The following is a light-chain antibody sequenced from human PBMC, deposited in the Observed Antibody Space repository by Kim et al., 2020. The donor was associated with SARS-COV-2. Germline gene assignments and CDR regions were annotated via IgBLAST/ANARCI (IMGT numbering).Light chain of an antibody. Sequence: QSALTHPPSASGPPGQSVAISCTGTSSDVGAYNYVSWYQQHPGKAPKLMIYELDKRPSGVPDRFFGSKSGNTASLTVSGLQAEDEADYYCSSYAGSNNVLFGGGTQLTVL. CDR1: SSDVGAYNY. CDR3: SSYAGSNNVL. CDR2: ELD. V-gene: IGLV2-8*01. J-gene: IGLJ2*01.